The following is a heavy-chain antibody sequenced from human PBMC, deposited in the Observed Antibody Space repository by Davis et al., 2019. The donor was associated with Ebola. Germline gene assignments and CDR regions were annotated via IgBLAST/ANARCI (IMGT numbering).Heavy chain of an antibody. CDR2: FYYSGST. V-gene: IGHV4-39*01. J-gene: IGHJ6*04. CDR3: ARVQGTMVRGVITPYYYYGMDV. Sequence: SETLSLTCTVSGGSISSTSYYWGWIRQPPGKGLEWIGNFYYSGSTYYNPSLKSRVTISVDTSKNQFSLKLSSVTAADTAVYYCARVQGTMVRGVITPYYYYGMDVWGKGTTVTVSS. CDR1: GGSISSTSYY. D-gene: IGHD3-10*01.